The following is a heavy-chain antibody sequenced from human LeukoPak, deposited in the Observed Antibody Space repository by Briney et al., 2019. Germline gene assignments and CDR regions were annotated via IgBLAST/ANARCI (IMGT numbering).Heavy chain of an antibody. J-gene: IGHJ4*02. CDR3: AHARGXFWSGVYYFDY. CDR1: GFSLSTSGVG. D-gene: IGHD3-3*01. V-gene: IGHV2-5*01. Sequence: SGPTLVKPTQTLTLTCTFSGFSLSTSGVGVGWIRQPPGKALEWLALIYWNDDKRYSPSLKSRLTITKDTSKNQVVLTMTNMDPEDTXTYFCAHARGXFWSGVYYFDYWGQGTLVXVSX. CDR2: IYWNDDK.